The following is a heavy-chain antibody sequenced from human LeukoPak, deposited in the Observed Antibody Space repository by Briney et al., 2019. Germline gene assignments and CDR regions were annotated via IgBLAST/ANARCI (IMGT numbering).Heavy chain of an antibody. CDR3: AKDLEPQLVGAADY. J-gene: IGHJ4*02. D-gene: IGHD1-26*01. Sequence: GGSLRLSCAASGFTFSSYAMHWVRQAPGKGLEWVAVISYDGSNKYYADSVKGRFTISRDNSKNTLYLQMNSLRAEDTAVYYCAKDLEPQLVGAADYRGQGTLVTVSS. CDR2: ISYDGSNK. V-gene: IGHV3-30-3*01. CDR1: GFTFSSYA.